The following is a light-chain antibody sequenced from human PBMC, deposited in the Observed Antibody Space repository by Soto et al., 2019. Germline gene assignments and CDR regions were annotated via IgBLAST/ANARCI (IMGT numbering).Light chain of an antibody. CDR3: QHYDHLPIT. CDR2: DAS. J-gene: IGKJ5*01. V-gene: IGKV1-33*01. CDR1: QDISSS. Sequence: DIQMTQSPSSLSASVGDRVTITCQASQDISSSLNWYQQKPGKAPRLLLYDASSLETGVPSRFSGSGSGTDFTFTISSLQPEDIATYYCQHYDHLPITFGQGTRLEIK.